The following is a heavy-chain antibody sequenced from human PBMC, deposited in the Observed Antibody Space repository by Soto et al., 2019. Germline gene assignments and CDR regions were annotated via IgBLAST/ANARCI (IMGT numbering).Heavy chain of an antibody. J-gene: IGHJ4*02. CDR1: GYTFTGYY. CDR3: ARSPIAVARGYYFDY. D-gene: IGHD6-19*01. Sequence: GASVKVSCKASGYTFTGYYMHWVRQAPGQGLEWMGWINPNSGGTNYAQKFQGWVTMTRDTSISTAYMELSRLRSDDTAVYYCARSPIAVARGYYFDYWGQGTLVTSPQ. V-gene: IGHV1-2*04. CDR2: INPNSGGT.